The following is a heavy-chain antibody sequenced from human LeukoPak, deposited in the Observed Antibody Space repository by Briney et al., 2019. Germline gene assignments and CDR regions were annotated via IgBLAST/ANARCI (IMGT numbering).Heavy chain of an antibody. J-gene: IGHJ4*02. Sequence: GGSLRLSCAASGFTFSSYAMHWVRQAPGKGLEWVAVISYDGSNKYYADSVKGRFTISRDNSKNPLYLQMNSLRAEDTAVYYCARDRKEYYFDYWGQGTLVTVSS. CDR3: ARDRKEYYFDY. CDR2: ISYDGSNK. D-gene: IGHD1-14*01. CDR1: GFTFSSYA. V-gene: IGHV3-30*04.